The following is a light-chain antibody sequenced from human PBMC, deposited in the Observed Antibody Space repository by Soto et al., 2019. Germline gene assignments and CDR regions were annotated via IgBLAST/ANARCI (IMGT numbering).Light chain of an antibody. CDR3: CSYAGSYTWV. Sequence: QSALAQPRSVSGSPGQSVTISCTGTSNDVGDYDFVSWYHQHPGKVPRLVIFDGDVRPSGVPDRFFGSKSGTTASLTISGLLPEDEGIYYCCSYAGSYTWVFGGGTKLTVL. J-gene: IGLJ3*02. CDR2: DGD. CDR1: SNDVGDYDF. V-gene: IGLV2-11*01.